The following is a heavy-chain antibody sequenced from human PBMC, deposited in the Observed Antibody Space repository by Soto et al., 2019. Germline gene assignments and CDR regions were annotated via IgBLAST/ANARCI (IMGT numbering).Heavy chain of an antibody. V-gene: IGHV3-33*01. CDR3: ARDTAVVMERSPYGMDV. D-gene: IGHD3-22*01. J-gene: IGHJ6*02. CDR2: IWYDGSNK. Sequence: LRLSCAASGFTFSSYGMHWVRQAPGKGLEWVAVIWYDGSNKYYADSVKGRFTISRDNSKNTLYLQMNSLRAEDTAVYYCARDTAVVMERSPYGMDVWGQGTTVTVSS. CDR1: GFTFSSYG.